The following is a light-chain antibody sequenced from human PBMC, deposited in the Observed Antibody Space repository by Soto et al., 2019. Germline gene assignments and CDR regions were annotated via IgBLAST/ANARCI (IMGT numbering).Light chain of an antibody. V-gene: IGKV1-12*01. CDR1: QDISSW. CDR3: QQANSFPIT. CDR2: AAS. Sequence: DIQMTQSPSSVPASVGDRVTITCRARQDISSWLAWYQQKPGKAPKLLIYAASSLQSGVPSRFSGSGSGTDFTLTISSLQPEDFATYYCQQANSFPITFGQGTRLEIK. J-gene: IGKJ5*01.